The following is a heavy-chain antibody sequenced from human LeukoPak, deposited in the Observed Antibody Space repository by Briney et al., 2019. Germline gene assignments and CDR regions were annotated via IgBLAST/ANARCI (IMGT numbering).Heavy chain of an antibody. D-gene: IGHD6-19*01. CDR1: GYTFTSYG. V-gene: IGHV1-18*01. CDR2: ISAYNGNT. Sequence: ASVKVSRKASGYTFTSYGISWVRQAPGQGLEWMGWISAYNGNTNYAQKLQGRVTMTTDTSTSTAYMELRSLRSDDTAVYYCASLYSSGWADAFDIWGQGTMVTVSS. CDR3: ASLYSSGWADAFDI. J-gene: IGHJ3*02.